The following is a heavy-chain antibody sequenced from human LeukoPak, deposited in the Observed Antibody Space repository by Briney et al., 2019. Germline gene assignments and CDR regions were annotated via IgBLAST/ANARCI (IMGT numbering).Heavy chain of an antibody. CDR3: ARAGVVEMATIGLDY. CDR1: GYTFTTYA. J-gene: IGHJ4*02. CDR2: INAGNGQT. D-gene: IGHD5-24*01. V-gene: IGHV1-3*01. Sequence: GASVKVSCRASGYTFTTYAMHWVRQAPGQRLEWMGWINAGNGQTKYSQKLQRRVTVTRDTSASTAYMELSSLRSEDTAVYYCARAGVVEMATIGLDYWGQGTLVTVSS.